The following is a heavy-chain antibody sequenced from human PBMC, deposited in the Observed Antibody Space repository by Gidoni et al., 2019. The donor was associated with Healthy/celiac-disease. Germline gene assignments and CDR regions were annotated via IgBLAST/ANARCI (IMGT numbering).Heavy chain of an antibody. D-gene: IGHD4-17*01. CDR1: GFTFSSYA. CDR2: ISSNGGST. Sequence: EVQLVESGGGLVQPGGSLRLSCAASGFTFSSYAMHWVRQAPGKGLEYVSAISSNGGSTYYANSVKGRFTISRDNSKNTLYLQMGSLRAEDMAVYYCARLYGADDYWGQGTLVTVSS. J-gene: IGHJ4*02. V-gene: IGHV3-64*01. CDR3: ARLYGADDY.